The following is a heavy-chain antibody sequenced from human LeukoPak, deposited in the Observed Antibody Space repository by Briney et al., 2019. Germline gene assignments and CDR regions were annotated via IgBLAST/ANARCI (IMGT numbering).Heavy chain of an antibody. Sequence: PGGSLGLSCAASGFTFSSYAMSWVRQAPGKGLEWVSAISGSGGSTYYADSVKGRFTISRDNSKNTLYLQMNSLRAEDTAVYYCARDHSIAAADYYFDYWGQGTLVTVSS. D-gene: IGHD6-13*01. CDR3: ARDHSIAAADYYFDY. J-gene: IGHJ4*02. V-gene: IGHV3-23*01. CDR1: GFTFSSYA. CDR2: ISGSGGST.